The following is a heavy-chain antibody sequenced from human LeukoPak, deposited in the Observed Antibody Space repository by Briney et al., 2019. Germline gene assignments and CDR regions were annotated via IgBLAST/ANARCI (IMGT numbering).Heavy chain of an antibody. CDR1: GFTFSSYS. D-gene: IGHD4-17*01. CDR3: ARDGHDSGGYYYYYMDV. J-gene: IGHJ6*03. CDR2: ISSSSSYI. Sequence: GGSLRLSYAASGFTFSSYSMNWVRQAPGKGLEWVSSISSSSSYIYYADSVKGRFTISRDNAKNSLYLQMNSLRAEDTAVYYCARDGHDSGGYYYYYMDVWGKGTTVTISS. V-gene: IGHV3-21*01.